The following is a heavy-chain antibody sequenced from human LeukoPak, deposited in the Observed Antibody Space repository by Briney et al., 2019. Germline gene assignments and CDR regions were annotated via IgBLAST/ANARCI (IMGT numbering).Heavy chain of an antibody. Sequence: ASVKVSCKASGYTFTSYGISWVRQAPGQGLEWMGWISAYSGNTNSAQKLQGRVTMTTDTSTSTAYVELRSLRSDDTAMYYCARGVFYFDSDSLSAFDLWGQGTMVTVSS. J-gene: IGHJ3*01. V-gene: IGHV1-18*01. CDR1: GYTFTSYG. CDR2: ISAYSGNT. D-gene: IGHD3-10*01. CDR3: ARGVFYFDSDSLSAFDL.